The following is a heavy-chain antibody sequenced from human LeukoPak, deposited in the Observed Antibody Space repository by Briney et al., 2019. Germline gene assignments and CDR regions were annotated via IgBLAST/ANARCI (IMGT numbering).Heavy chain of an antibody. CDR1: GGSFSGYY. CDR3: ARRSLWWEVYVN. CDR2: INHSGST. Sequence: SETPSLTCAVYGGSFSGYYWSWIRQPPGKGLEWIGEINHSGSTNYNPSLKSRVAISVDTSKNQFSLKLSSVTAADTAVYYCARRSLWWEVYVNWGQGTLVTVSS. V-gene: IGHV4-34*01. D-gene: IGHD2-21*01. J-gene: IGHJ4*02.